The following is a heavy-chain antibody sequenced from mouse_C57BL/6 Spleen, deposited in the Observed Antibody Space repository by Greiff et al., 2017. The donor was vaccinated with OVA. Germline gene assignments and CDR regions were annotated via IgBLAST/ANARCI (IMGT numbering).Heavy chain of an antibody. CDR3: AKRGTVVATWNWYFDV. J-gene: IGHJ1*03. D-gene: IGHD1-1*01. CDR1: GYTFTSYW. CDR2: IYPSDSET. V-gene: IGHV1-61*01. Sequence: QVQLKQPGAELVRPGSSVKLSCKASGYTFTSYWMDWVKQRPGQGLEWIGNIYPSDSETHYNQKFKDKATLTVDKSSSTAYMQLSSLTSEDSAVYYCAKRGTVVATWNWYFDVWGTGTTVTVSS.